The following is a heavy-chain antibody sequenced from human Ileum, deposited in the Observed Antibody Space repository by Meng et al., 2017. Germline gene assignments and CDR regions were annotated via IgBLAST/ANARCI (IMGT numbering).Heavy chain of an antibody. V-gene: IGHV4-61*01. CDR3: TRDQTSNGWGSFDS. CDR2: INYSGTA. D-gene: IGHD7-27*01. J-gene: IGHJ4*02. CDR1: CDSVIRGSYY. Sequence: QVQLQASGPGPVRPSEALSLTCSVSCDSVIRGSYYWNWIRQSAGKGLEWIGYINYSGTAYYNASLGSRVSMSIDTSKNQFSLKLTSVTAADTAVYYCTRDQTSNGWGSFDSWGQGTLVTVSS.